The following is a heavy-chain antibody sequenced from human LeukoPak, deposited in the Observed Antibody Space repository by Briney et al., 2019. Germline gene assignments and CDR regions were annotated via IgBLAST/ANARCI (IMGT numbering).Heavy chain of an antibody. Sequence: SETLSLTCAVYGGSFSGYYWSWIRQPPGKGLEWIGEINHSGSTNYNPSLKSRVTISVDTSKDQFSLKLSSVTAADTAVYYCARGGILWFGDQQYNWFDPWGQGTLVTVSS. V-gene: IGHV4-34*01. D-gene: IGHD3-10*01. CDR3: ARGGILWFGDQQYNWFDP. J-gene: IGHJ5*02. CDR2: INHSGST. CDR1: GGSFSGYY.